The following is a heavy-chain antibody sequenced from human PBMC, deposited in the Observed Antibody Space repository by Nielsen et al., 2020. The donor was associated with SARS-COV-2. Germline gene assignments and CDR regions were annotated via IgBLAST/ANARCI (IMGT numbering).Heavy chain of an antibody. CDR3: ARGPTTYDSSGYSYNY. J-gene: IGHJ4*02. Sequence: ASVKVSCKASGYTFTGYYMHWVRQAPGQGLEWMGWINPNSGGTNYAQKFQGWVTMTRDTSISTAYMELSRLRSDDTAVYYCARGPTTYDSSGYSYNYWGQGTLVTVSS. D-gene: IGHD3-22*01. V-gene: IGHV1-2*04. CDR2: INPNSGGT. CDR1: GYTFTGYY.